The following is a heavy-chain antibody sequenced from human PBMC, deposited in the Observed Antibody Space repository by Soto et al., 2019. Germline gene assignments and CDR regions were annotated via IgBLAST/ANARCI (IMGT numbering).Heavy chain of an antibody. CDR3: ARTLMCSSTTCYYALDV. CDR2: IYSTGSD. CDR1: GGSISSYY. D-gene: IGHD2-2*01. J-gene: IGHJ6*02. V-gene: IGHV4-4*07. Sequence: QVQLQESGPGLVKPSETLSLTCTVSGGSISSYYLSWIRQPAGKGLEWIGRIYSTGSDKYNPSLTSLVTMSVETSKRQFSLKLHSVTAADTAVYYCARTLMCSSTTCYYALDVWGQGTAVTVSS.